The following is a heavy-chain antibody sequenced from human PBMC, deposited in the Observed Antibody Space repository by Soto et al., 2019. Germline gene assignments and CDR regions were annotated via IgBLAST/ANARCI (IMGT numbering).Heavy chain of an antibody. CDR2: IYYSGST. V-gene: IGHV4-39*02. Sequence: QLQLQESGPGLVKPSETLSLTCTVSGGSISSSSYYWGWIRQPPGKGLEWIGSIYYSGSTYYNPSLKRRVTIPVTPSKNRFSRRLSSVTAADTAVYYCATPEVGGSYVHPFDPWGQGTLVTVSS. D-gene: IGHD1-26*01. CDR3: ATPEVGGSYVHPFDP. J-gene: IGHJ5*02. CDR1: GGSISSSSYY.